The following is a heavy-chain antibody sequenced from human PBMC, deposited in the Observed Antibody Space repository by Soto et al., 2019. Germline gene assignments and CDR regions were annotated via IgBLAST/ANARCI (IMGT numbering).Heavy chain of an antibody. J-gene: IGHJ4*02. CDR3: VSNAWNFVTSRDF. CDR1: GDSVSSSSGA. CDR2: TYYRSQFYH. V-gene: IGHV6-1*01. D-gene: IGHD1-7*01. Sequence: SQTLSLTCVVSGDSVSSSSGAWIWIRQSPSRGLEWLGRTYYRSQFYHDYTISVRGRISISPGTTRNQFSLQLNSVTPEVMAVYYCVSNAWNFVTSRDFWGQGILVTVSS.